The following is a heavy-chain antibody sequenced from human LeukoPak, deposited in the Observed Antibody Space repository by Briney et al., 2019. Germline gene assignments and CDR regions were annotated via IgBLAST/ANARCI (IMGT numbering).Heavy chain of an antibody. CDR2: ISSSSSTI. Sequence: PGGSLRLSCAASGFTFSSYSMNWVRQAPGKGLEWVSYISSSSSTIYYADSVKGRFTISRDNAKNSLYLQMNSLRAEDTAVYYCARDFRGSGKGYYYYYYMDVWGKGTTVTVSS. D-gene: IGHD3-10*01. V-gene: IGHV3-48*01. J-gene: IGHJ6*03. CDR3: ARDFRGSGKGYYYYYYMDV. CDR1: GFTFSSYS.